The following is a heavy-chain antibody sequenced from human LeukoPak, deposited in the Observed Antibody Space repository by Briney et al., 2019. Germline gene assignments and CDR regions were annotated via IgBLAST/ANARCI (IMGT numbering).Heavy chain of an antibody. CDR2: IYCSGST. J-gene: IGHJ5*02. V-gene: IGHV4-59*11. D-gene: IGHD6-25*01. Sequence: SETLSLTCTVSGGSISSHYWSWIRQPPGKGLEWIGYIYCSGSTNYNPSLKSRVTISVDTSKNQFSLKLSSVTAADTAVYYCAREGSGGFDPWGQGTLVTVSS. CDR3: AREGSGGFDP. CDR1: GGSISSHY.